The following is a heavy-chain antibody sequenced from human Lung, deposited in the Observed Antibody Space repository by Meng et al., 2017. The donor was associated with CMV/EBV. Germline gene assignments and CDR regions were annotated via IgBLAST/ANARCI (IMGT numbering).Heavy chain of an antibody. CDR1: GYSFITDS. V-gene: IGHV1-46*01. J-gene: IGHJ5*02. D-gene: IGHD2-21*01. CDR2: NNPGRGTT. Sequence: ASVKVSXKASGYSFITDSMHWVRQAPGQRLEWMGINNPGRGTTTYAQHFQGRVTMTRDTSKSTVYMELSRLRSEDTAIYYCANAYCGNDCYYLGPWGQGTLVTVSS. CDR3: ANAYCGNDCYYLGP.